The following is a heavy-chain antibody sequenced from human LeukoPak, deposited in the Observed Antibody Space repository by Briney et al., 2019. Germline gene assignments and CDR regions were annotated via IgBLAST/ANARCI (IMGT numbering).Heavy chain of an antibody. CDR1: GFTFSSYE. CDR2: ISSSGSTI. J-gene: IGHJ4*02. V-gene: IGHV3-48*03. Sequence: GGSLRLSCAASGFTFSSYEMNWVRQAPGKGLEWVSYISSSGSTIYYADSLKGRFTISRDNAKNSLYLQMNSLRAEDTAVYYCARDLYGSGSFDYWGQGTLVTVSS. CDR3: ARDLYGSGSFDY. D-gene: IGHD3-10*01.